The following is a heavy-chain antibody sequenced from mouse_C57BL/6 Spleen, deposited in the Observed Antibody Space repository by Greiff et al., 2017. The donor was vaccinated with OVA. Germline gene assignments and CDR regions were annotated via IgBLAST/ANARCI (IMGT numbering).Heavy chain of an antibody. J-gene: IGHJ1*03. Sequence: EVKLQESGPGLVKPSQSLSLTCSVTGYSITSGYYWNWIRQFPGNKLEWMGYISYDGSNNYNPSLKNRISITRDTSKNQFFLKLNSVTTEDTATYYCARVSLFTTVVAKGYFDVWGTGTTVTVSS. CDR1: GYSITSGYY. CDR3: ARVSLFTTVVAKGYFDV. CDR2: ISYDGSN. D-gene: IGHD1-1*01. V-gene: IGHV3-6*01.